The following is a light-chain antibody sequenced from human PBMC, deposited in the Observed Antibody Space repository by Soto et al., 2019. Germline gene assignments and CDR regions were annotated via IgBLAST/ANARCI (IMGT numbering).Light chain of an antibody. CDR2: EVS. V-gene: IGLV2-14*01. CDR1: SSDVGGYIY. J-gene: IGLJ2*01. CDR3: SSYTSSSTGVV. Sequence: QSALTQPASVSGSPGQSITISCTGTSSDVGGYIYVSWYQQHPGKAPKLMIYEVSNRPSGVSNRFSGSKSGNTASLTISGLQAEDEADYYCSSYTSSSTGVVFGGGTKLTVL.